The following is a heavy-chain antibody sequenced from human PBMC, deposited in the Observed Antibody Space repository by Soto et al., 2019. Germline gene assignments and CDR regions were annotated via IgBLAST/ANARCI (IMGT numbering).Heavy chain of an antibody. CDR1: GFAFTTYT. CDR3: AIAYYDFWSRYPADAVDI. J-gene: IGHJ3*02. Sequence: QVQLVESGGGVVQPGRSLRLSCAASGFAFTTYTMHWVRQAPGKGLEWVAVISYDGSSNSYADSVKGRFTISRDNSKNMLYLEMNSLSAEDTSVYYCAIAYYDFWSRYPADAVDILGQGTMVTVSS. V-gene: IGHV3-30-3*01. D-gene: IGHD3-3*01. CDR2: ISYDGSSN.